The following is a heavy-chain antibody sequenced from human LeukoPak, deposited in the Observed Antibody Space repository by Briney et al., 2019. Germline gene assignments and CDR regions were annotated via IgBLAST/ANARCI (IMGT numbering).Heavy chain of an antibody. Sequence: GGSLRLSCAASGFTFSNAWMSWVRQAPGKGLEWVSTISGSDDSTYYADSVKGRFTISRDNSKNTLFLQMNSLRVEDTALYYCAKKYYYGSGSYLYYFDYWGQGTLVTVSS. D-gene: IGHD3-10*01. CDR3: AKKYYYGSGSYLYYFDY. CDR1: GFTFSNAW. CDR2: ISGSDDST. J-gene: IGHJ4*02. V-gene: IGHV3-23*01.